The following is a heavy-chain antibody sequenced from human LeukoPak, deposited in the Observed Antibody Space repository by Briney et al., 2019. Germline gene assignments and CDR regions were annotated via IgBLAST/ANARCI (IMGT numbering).Heavy chain of an antibody. CDR2: ISGSGGST. Sequence: PGGSLRLSCGASGFTFSSYAMSWVRQAPGRGLEWVSAISGSGGSTYYADSVKGRFTISRDNAKNSLYLQMNSLRAEDTALYYCARAGTKSTGTTNWFDPWGQGTLVTVSS. J-gene: IGHJ5*02. D-gene: IGHD1-7*01. CDR3: ARAGTKSTGTTNWFDP. V-gene: IGHV3-23*01. CDR1: GFTFSSYA.